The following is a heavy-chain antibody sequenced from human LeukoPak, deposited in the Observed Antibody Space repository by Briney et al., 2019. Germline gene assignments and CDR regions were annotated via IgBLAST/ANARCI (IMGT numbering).Heavy chain of an antibody. CDR3: ATTLRLGELSYDY. D-gene: IGHD3-16*02. J-gene: IGHJ4*02. Sequence: GGSLRLSCAASGFTFSSYAMSWVRQAPGKGLEWVSAISGSGGSTYYADPVKGRFTISRDNSKNTLYLQMNSLRAEDTAVYYCATTLRLGELSYDYWGQGTLVTVSS. V-gene: IGHV3-23*01. CDR1: GFTFSSYA. CDR2: ISGSGGST.